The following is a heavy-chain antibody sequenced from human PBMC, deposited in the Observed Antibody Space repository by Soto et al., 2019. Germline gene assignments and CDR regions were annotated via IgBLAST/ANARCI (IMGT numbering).Heavy chain of an antibody. CDR3: TTVTAGSFPYYFDY. V-gene: IGHV3-15*01. CDR2: IKSKTDGGTT. Sequence: GGSLRLSCAASGFTFSNAWMSWVRQAPGKGLEWVGRIKSKTDGGTTDYAAPVKGRFTISRDDSKNTLYLQMNSLKTEDTAVYYCTTVTAGSFPYYFDYWGLGTLVTVSS. D-gene: IGHD3-10*01. CDR1: GFTFSNAW. J-gene: IGHJ4*02.